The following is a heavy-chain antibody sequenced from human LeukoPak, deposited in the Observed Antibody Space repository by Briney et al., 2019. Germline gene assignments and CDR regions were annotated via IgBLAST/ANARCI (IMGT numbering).Heavy chain of an antibody. Sequence: SETLSLTCTVSGYSISSGYYWSWIRQPPGKGLEWIGYIYYSGSINYNPSLKSRVTISVDTSKNQFSLKLSSVTAADTAVYYCARDKQQLAGWFDPWGQGTLVTVSS. CDR2: IYYSGSI. J-gene: IGHJ5*02. CDR1: GYSISSGYY. D-gene: IGHD6-13*01. V-gene: IGHV4-61*01. CDR3: ARDKQQLAGWFDP.